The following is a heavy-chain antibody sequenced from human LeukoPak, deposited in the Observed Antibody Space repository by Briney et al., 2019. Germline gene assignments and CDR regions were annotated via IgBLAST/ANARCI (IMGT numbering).Heavy chain of an antibody. Sequence: ASVKVSCKASGGTFSSYAISWVRQAPGQGHEWMGRIIPIFGTANYAQKFQGRVTITTDESTSTAYMELSSLRSEDTAVYYCARAHDSSGYYYVGYFQHWGQGTLVTVSS. D-gene: IGHD3-22*01. V-gene: IGHV1-69*05. CDR2: IIPIFGTA. CDR1: GGTFSSYA. J-gene: IGHJ1*01. CDR3: ARAHDSSGYYYVGYFQH.